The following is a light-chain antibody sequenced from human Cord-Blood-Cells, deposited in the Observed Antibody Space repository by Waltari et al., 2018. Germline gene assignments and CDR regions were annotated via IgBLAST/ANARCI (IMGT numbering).Light chain of an antibody. V-gene: IGKV1-39*01. CDR2: AAS. CDR3: QQSYSTPWT. CDR1: QSISSY. J-gene: IGKJ1*01. Sequence: DIQMTQSPSSLSASVGDRVTITCRASQSISSYLNWYQQKPGKAPKLLIYAASSLQSGVPSRCSVSGSGTDFTLTISSLQPEDFATYYCQQSYSTPWTFGQGTKVEIK.